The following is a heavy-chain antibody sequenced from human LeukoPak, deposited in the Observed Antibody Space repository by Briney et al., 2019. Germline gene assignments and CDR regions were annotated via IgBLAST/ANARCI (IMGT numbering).Heavy chain of an antibody. V-gene: IGHV3-21*01. CDR2: ISSSSSYI. Sequence: GGSLRLSCAASVYTFYNLSMKGSPGSRGRGREGVSSISSSSSYIYYADSVKGRFTISRDNAKNSLYLQMNSLRAEDTAVYYCARDPNIQLWFDPWGQGTLVTVSS. CDR3: ARDPNIQLWFDP. CDR1: VYTFYNLS. J-gene: IGHJ5*02. D-gene: IGHD5-18*01.